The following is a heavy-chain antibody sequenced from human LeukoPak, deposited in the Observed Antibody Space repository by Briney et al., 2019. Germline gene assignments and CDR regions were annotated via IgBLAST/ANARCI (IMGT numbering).Heavy chain of an antibody. D-gene: IGHD3-10*01. CDR1: GLTFSSYA. V-gene: IGHV3-23*01. J-gene: IGHJ3*02. CDR3: ASWSGALSHAFDI. Sequence: GGSLRLSCAASGLTFSSYAMSWVRQAPGKGLEWVSAISGSGGSTYYADSVKGRFTISRDNSKNTLYLQMNSLRAEGTAVYYCASWSGALSHAFDIWGQGTMVTVSS. CDR2: ISGSGGST.